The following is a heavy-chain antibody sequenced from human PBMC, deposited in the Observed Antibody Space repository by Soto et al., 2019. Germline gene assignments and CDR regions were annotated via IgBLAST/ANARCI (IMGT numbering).Heavy chain of an antibody. J-gene: IGHJ6*02. CDR3: ARDRVAAAYYYDGMDV. D-gene: IGHD6-13*01. Sequence: QVQLVESGGGVVQPGRSLRLSCAASGFTFSSYGMHWVRQAPGKGLEWVAVIWYDGSNKYYADSVKGRFTISRDNSKNTLYLQMNSLRAEDTAVYYCARDRVAAAYYYDGMDVWGQGTTVTVSS. CDR2: IWYDGSNK. CDR1: GFTFSSYG. V-gene: IGHV3-33*01.